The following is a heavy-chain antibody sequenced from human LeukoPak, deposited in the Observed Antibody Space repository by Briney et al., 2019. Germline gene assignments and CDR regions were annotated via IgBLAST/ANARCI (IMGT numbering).Heavy chain of an antibody. CDR1: GFTFSSYA. J-gene: IGHJ3*02. Sequence: GGSLRLSCAASGFTFSSYAMSWVRQAPGKGLEWVSAISGSGGSTYYADSAKGRFTISRDNSKNTLYLQMNSLRAEDTAVYYCANPNYAIEQQPSQNGAFDIWGQGTMVTVSS. CDR3: ANPNYAIEQQPSQNGAFDI. D-gene: IGHD6-13*01. V-gene: IGHV3-23*01. CDR2: ISGSGGST.